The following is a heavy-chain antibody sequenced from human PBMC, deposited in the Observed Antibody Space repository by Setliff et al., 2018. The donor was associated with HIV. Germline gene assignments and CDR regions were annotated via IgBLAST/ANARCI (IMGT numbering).Heavy chain of an antibody. J-gene: IGHJ4*02. CDR1: GFIFSTHG. CDR3: ARDRAYASFDY. Sequence: PGGSLRLSCEASGFIFSTHGMHWVRQAPGKGLEWVAFIRSDETNKYYSDSVKGRFTISRDNAKNSLYLQMNSLRAEDTAVYYCARDRAYASFDYWGQGALVTVSS. CDR2: IRSDETNK. D-gene: IGHD3-16*01. V-gene: IGHV3-30*02.